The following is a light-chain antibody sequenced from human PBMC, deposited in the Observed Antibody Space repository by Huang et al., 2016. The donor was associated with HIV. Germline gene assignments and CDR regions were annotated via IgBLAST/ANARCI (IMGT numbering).Light chain of an antibody. CDR3: QQSHLTPVT. V-gene: IGKV1-39*01. Sequence: DIQMTQSPSSLSASVGDRVTITCRASQSIRNYLNWYQQKPGIAPKLLIYATSTLHSGVPSRFSGSGSGTHFTLTISSLQPEDFAVYYCQQSHLTPVTFGQGTKIDIK. J-gene: IGKJ2*01. CDR1: QSIRNY. CDR2: ATS.